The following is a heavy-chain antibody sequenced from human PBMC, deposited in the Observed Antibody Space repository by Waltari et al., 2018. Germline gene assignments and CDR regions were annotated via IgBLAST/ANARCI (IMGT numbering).Heavy chain of an antibody. V-gene: IGHV3-23*01. CDR1: GLSFSTYG. D-gene: IGHD3-16*01. CDR3: AKGQGGRRWYFDY. CDR2: ISPNSIST. Sequence: EVQLLESGGGLVQPGGSLRLSCTASGLSFSTYGMTWVRQAPGKGLEWVARISPNSISTYYADSVKGRFTISRDNSKSTVMLQLSSLRVEDTAIYYCAKGQGGRRWYFDYWGQGSQVTVSS. J-gene: IGHJ4*02.